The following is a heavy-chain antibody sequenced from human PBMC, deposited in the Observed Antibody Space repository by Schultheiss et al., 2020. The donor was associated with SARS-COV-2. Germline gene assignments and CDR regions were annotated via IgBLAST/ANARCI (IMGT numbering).Heavy chain of an antibody. CDR2: IIPIFGTA. CDR1: GGTFSSYA. D-gene: IGHD3-3*01. J-gene: IGHJ2*01. Sequence: SVKVSCKASGGTFSSYAISWVRQAPGQGLEWVGGIIPIFGTANYAQKFKGRVTITADESTSTAYMELSSLRSEDTAVYYCARNRYDFWSGYVSYWYFDLCVRGTLVTVSS. CDR3: ARNRYDFWSGYVSYWYFDL. V-gene: IGHV1-69*13.